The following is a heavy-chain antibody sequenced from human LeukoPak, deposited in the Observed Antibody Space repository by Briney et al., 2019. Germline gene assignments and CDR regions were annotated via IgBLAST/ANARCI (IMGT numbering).Heavy chain of an antibody. D-gene: IGHD1-26*01. Sequence: SETLSLTCAVYGGSFSGYYWSWIRQPPGKGLEWIGEINHSGSTNYNPSLKSRVTMSVDTSKNQFSLKLSSVTAADTAVYYCAREGSGSYYLVWFDPWGQGTLVTVSS. CDR1: GGSFSGYY. CDR3: AREGSGSYYLVWFDP. CDR2: INHSGST. J-gene: IGHJ5*02. V-gene: IGHV4-34*01.